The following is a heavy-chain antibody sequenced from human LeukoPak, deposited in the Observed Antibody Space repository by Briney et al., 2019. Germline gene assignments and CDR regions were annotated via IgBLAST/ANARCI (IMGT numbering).Heavy chain of an antibody. CDR1: GFSFSTYA. D-gene: IGHD2-2*01. CDR3: AKDLLGYCGSTSCYAFDY. CDR2: ISGGGDTA. V-gene: IGHV3-23*01. Sequence: GGSLRLSCAASGFSFSTYAMAWVRQAPGKGLELVAGISGGGDTAYYADSVKGRFTISRDNSKNTLSLQLSTLRAEDTAIYYCAKDLLGYCGSTSCYAFDYWGQGTLVTVSS. J-gene: IGHJ4*02.